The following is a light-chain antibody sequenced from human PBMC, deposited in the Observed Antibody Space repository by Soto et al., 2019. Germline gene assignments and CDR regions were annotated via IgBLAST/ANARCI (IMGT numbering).Light chain of an antibody. CDR3: QSYLSSMSGFYV. J-gene: IGLJ1*01. V-gene: IGLV1-40*01. Sequence: QSVLTQPPSVSGAPGQRVTISCTGSSSNIGAGYDVHWYQQLPGTAPKLLIYGNSNRPSGVPDRFSGSKSGTSASLAITGLRSEDEADYYGQSYLSSMSGFYVFGTGTQRTVL. CDR1: SSNIGAGYD. CDR2: GNS.